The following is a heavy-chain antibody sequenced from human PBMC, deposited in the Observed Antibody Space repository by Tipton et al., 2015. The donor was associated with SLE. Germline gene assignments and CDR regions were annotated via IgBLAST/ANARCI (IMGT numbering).Heavy chain of an antibody. V-gene: IGHV4-59*11. CDR1: GGSISSHY. CDR3: ARDTRPNGYSFDY. CDR2: IYYSGST. Sequence: TLSLTCTVSGGSISSHYWSWIRQPPGKGLEWIGYIYYSGSTYYNPSLKSRVTISVDTSKNQFSLKLSSVTAADTAVYYCARDTRPNGYSFDYWGQGTLVTVSS. J-gene: IGHJ4*02. D-gene: IGHD2-8*01.